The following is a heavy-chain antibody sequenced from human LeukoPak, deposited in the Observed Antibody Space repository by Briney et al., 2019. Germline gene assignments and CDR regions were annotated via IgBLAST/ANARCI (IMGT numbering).Heavy chain of an antibody. CDR1: GGSISSYY. V-gene: IGHV4-59*01. Sequence: SETLSLTCTVSGGSISSYYWSWIRQPPGKGLEWIGYIYYSGSTNYNPSLESRVTISVDTSKNQFSLKLSSVTAADTAVYYCARYSAAGHKRYFDYWGQGTLVTVSS. D-gene: IGHD6-13*01. J-gene: IGHJ4*02. CDR2: IYYSGST. CDR3: ARYSAAGHKRYFDY.